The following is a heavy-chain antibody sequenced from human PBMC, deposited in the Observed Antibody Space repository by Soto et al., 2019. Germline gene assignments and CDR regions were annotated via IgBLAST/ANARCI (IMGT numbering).Heavy chain of an antibody. Sequence: QVQLVQSGAEVKKPGSSVKVSCKASGGTFGSYAITWVRQAPGQGLGWMGGIVPFFGTANYAQNFQGRVTITADKPASTAYMELSSLRSEDTAVYYCARWGGATKRVDYWGQGTLVTVSS. CDR1: GGTFGSYA. CDR3: ARWGGATKRVDY. CDR2: IVPFFGTA. D-gene: IGHD1-26*01. V-gene: IGHV1-69*06. J-gene: IGHJ4*02.